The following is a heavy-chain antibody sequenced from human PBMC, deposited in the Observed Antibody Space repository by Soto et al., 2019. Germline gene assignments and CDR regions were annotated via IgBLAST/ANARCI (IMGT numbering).Heavy chain of an antibody. CDR2: IYWDNDK. CDR1: GFSLSTSGVG. CDR3: AQNYQWVRFDY. J-gene: IGHJ4*02. Sequence: QITLKESGPTLVKPTQTLTLTCTFSGFSLSTSGVGVGWIRQPPGKALEWLALIYWDNDKRYSPSLKSRLTITKDTSKNQVVLTMTSMDPVDTATYYWAQNYQWVRFDYWGQGTLVTVSS. V-gene: IGHV2-5*02. D-gene: IGHD5-12*01.